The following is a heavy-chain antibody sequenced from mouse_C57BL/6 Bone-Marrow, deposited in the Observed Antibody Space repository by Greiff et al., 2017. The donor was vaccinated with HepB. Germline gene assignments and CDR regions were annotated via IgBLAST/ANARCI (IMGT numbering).Heavy chain of an antibody. CDR1: GFTFSDAW. D-gene: IGHD1-1*01. CDR2: IRNKANNHAT. CDR3: TGRGYYGSSYVGDY. J-gene: IGHJ2*01. V-gene: IGHV6-6*01. Sequence: DVKVEESGGGLVQPGGSMKLSCAASGFTFSDAWMDWVRQSPEKGLEWVAEIRNKANNHATYYAESVKGRFTISRDASKSSVYLQMNSLRAEDTGIYYCTGRGYYGSSYVGDYWGQGTTLTVSS.